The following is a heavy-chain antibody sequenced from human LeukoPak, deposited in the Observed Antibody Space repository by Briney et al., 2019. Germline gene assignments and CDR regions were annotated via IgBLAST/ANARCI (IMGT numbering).Heavy chain of an antibody. CDR3: ARDPQRRYYFDY. CDR1: GGSISSYY. V-gene: IGHV4-4*07. Sequence: SETLSLTCTVSGGSISSYYWSWIRQPAGKGLEWIGRIYTSGDTNYNPSLKSRVTTSVDSSKNQFSLKLSSVTAADTAVYYCARDPQRRYYFDYWGQGTLVTVSS. D-gene: IGHD3-16*01. J-gene: IGHJ4*02. CDR2: IYTSGDT.